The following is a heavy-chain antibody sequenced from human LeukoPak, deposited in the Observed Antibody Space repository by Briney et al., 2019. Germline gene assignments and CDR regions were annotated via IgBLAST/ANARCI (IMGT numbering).Heavy chain of an antibody. D-gene: IGHD3-10*01. J-gene: IGHJ4*02. CDR1: GGSISSNSYF. CDR3: ARLVSAAGSFDY. CDR2: IYYTGTT. V-gene: IGHV4-39*01. Sequence: SETLSLTCTVSGGSISSNSYFWAWIPQPPGPGLQWVGSIYYTGTTYYTPSLKSRVTISVDTSENQFSLRLSSVTAADTAVYYCARLVSAAGSFDYWGQGTLVTVSS.